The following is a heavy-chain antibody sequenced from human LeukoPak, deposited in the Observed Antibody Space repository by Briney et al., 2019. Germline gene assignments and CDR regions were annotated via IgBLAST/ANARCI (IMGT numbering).Heavy chain of an antibody. CDR3: ARDPSDGYTKWGAFDI. V-gene: IGHV4-39*07. CDR2: IYYSGST. J-gene: IGHJ3*02. D-gene: IGHD5-24*01. CDR1: GGSISSSSYY. Sequence: SETLSLTCTVSGGSISSSSYYWGWIRQPPGKGLEWIGSIYYSGSTYYNPSLKSRVTMSVDTSKNQFSLKLSSVTAADTAVYYCARDPSDGYTKWGAFDIWGQGTMVTVSS.